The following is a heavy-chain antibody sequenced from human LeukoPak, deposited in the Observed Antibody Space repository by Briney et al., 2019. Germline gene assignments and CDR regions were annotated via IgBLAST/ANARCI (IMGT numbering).Heavy chain of an antibody. D-gene: IGHD6-13*01. V-gene: IGHV4-61*02. Sequence: SQTLSLTCTVSGGSISSGSYYWSWIRQPAGKGLEWIGRIYTSGSTNYNPSLKSRVTISVDTSKNQFSLKLSSVTAADTAVYYCATYSSSWYFPYWGQGTLVTVSS. J-gene: IGHJ4*02. CDR1: GGSISSGSYY. CDR2: IYTSGST. CDR3: ATYSSSWYFPY.